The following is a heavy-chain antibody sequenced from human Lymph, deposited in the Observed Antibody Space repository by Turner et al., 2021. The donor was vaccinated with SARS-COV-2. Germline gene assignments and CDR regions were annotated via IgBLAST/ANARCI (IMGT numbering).Heavy chain of an antibody. D-gene: IGHD3-3*01. CDR3: ARDVERYNDFWSGYSGGYGMDV. V-gene: IGHV1-2*02. CDR1: GYTFTGSY. Sequence: QVQLVQSGAVVKKPGASVKVSCKASGYTFTGSYMHWVRQAPGQGLEWMGWINPNSGGTNYAQKFQGRVTMTRDTSISAAYMELSRLRSDDTAVYYCARDVERYNDFWSGYSGGYGMDVWGQGTTVTVSS. J-gene: IGHJ6*02. CDR2: INPNSGGT.